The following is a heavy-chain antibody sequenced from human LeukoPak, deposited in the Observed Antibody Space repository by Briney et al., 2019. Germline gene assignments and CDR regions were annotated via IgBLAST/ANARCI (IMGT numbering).Heavy chain of an antibody. Sequence: ASVKVSCKASGYTFSNYGISWVRQAPGQGLEWMGWISGYNGNKKYVQKLQGRVTMTTDTSTSTAYMELRSLRSDDTAVYFCATLVSTRYYFDYWGQGTLVTVSS. CDR3: ATLVSTRYYFDY. D-gene: IGHD5/OR15-5a*01. CDR1: GYTFSNYG. CDR2: ISGYNGNK. J-gene: IGHJ4*02. V-gene: IGHV1-18*01.